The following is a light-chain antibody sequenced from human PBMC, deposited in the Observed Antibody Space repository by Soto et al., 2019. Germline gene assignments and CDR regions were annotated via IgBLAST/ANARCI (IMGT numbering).Light chain of an antibody. V-gene: IGKV1-8*01. J-gene: IGKJ4*01. CDR2: AAS. CDR3: QQYYSYPLT. CDR1: QGISSY. Sequence: AIRMTQSPSSLSASTGDRVTITCRASQGISSYLAWYQQKPGKAPKLLIYAASTLQSGVPSRFSGSGSGTDFTLTNSCLQSEDFATYYCQQYYSYPLTFGGGTKVDIK.